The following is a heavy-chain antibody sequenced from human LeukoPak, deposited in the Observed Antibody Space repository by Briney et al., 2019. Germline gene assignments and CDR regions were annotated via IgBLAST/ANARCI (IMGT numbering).Heavy chain of an antibody. Sequence: ASVKVSCKASGFTFTSHGFTWVRQAPGQGLEWMGWISAYNGDTHSAERFQGRVTLTTDTSTSTAYMELRSLRSADTAVYYCARKQTSLPLDFWGQGTLVTVSS. V-gene: IGHV1-18*01. CDR3: ARKQTSLPLDF. CDR2: ISAYNGDT. CDR1: GFTFTSHG. D-gene: IGHD6-13*01. J-gene: IGHJ4*02.